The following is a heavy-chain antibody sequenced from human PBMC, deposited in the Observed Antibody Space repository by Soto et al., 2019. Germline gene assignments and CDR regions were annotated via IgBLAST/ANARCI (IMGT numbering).Heavy chain of an antibody. CDR1: GGSISSGNYY. Sequence: QVQLQESGPGLVKPSQTLSLTCTVSGGSISSGNYYWSWIRQPPGKGLEWIGFISYSGSAYYNPSLQSRVTISVDASKHQFSLNLSFVTAADTAVYYCATMGTPATGLYYFDYWGQGTLVTVSS. CDR3: ATMGTPATGLYYFDY. D-gene: IGHD2-15*01. J-gene: IGHJ4*02. CDR2: ISYSGSA. V-gene: IGHV4-30-4*01.